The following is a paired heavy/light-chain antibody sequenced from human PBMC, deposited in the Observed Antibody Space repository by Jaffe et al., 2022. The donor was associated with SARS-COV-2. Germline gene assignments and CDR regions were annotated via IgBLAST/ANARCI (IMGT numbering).Heavy chain of an antibody. J-gene: IGHJ6*02. CDR3: ARDSGVDSSSWSVYYYYGMDV. CDR1: GFTFSSYA. V-gene: IGHV3-30-3*01. CDR2: ISYDGSNK. D-gene: IGHD6-13*01. Sequence: QVQLVESGGGVVQPGRSLRLSCAASGFTFSSYAMHWVRQAPGKGLEWVAVISYDGSNKYYADSVKGRFTISRDNSKNTLYLQMNSLRAEDTAVYYCARDSGVDSSSWSVYYYYGMDVWGQGTTVTVSS.
Light chain of an antibody. V-gene: IGKV1-39*01. CDR3: QQSYSTPSYT. Sequence: DIQMTQSPSSLSASVGDRVTITCRASQSISSYLNWYQQKPGKAPKLLIYAASSLQSGVPSRFSGSGSGTDFTLTISSLQPEDFATYYCQQSYSTPSYTFGQGTKLEIK. CDR1: QSISSY. CDR2: AAS. J-gene: IGKJ2*01.